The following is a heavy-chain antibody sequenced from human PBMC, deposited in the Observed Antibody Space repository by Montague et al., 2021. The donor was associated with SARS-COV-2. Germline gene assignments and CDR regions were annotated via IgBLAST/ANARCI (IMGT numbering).Heavy chain of an antibody. CDR3: ARNIAVAGRAEGFDY. Sequence: CAISGDSASSNSAAWNWIRQSPSRGLEWLGRTYYRSKWYNDYAVSVKSRITINPDTSKNQFSLQLNSVTPEDTAVYYCARNIAVAGRAEGFDYWGQGTLVTVSS. CDR1: GDSASSNSAA. J-gene: IGHJ4*02. D-gene: IGHD6-19*01. V-gene: IGHV6-1*01. CDR2: TYYRSKWYN.